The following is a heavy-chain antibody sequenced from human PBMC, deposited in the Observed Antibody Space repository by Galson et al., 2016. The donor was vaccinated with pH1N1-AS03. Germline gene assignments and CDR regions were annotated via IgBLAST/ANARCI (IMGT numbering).Heavy chain of an antibody. V-gene: IGHV6-1*01. CDR3: VRDFYGDVFGY. J-gene: IGHJ4*02. Sequence: CAISGDSVSSDSAAWNWIRQSPSRGLEWPGRTYYRSRWYNDYAPSLSSRVSFTADTSKNQFSLHLTSVTPEDSATYFCVRDFYGDVFGYWGQGTLVTVSS. CDR2: TYYRSRWYN. CDR1: GDSVSSDSAA. D-gene: IGHD4-17*01.